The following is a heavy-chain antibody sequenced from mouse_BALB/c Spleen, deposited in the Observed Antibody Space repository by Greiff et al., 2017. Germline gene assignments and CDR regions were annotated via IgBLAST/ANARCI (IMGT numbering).Heavy chain of an antibody. CDR3: TRSVYDYDAWFAY. Sequence: EVQGVESGTVLARPGASVKMSCKASGYTFTSYWMHWVKQRPGQGLEWIGAIYPGNSDTSYNQKFKGKAKLTAVTSTSTAYMELSSLTNEDSAVYYCTRSVYDYDAWFAYWGQGTLVTVSA. V-gene: IGHV1-5*01. J-gene: IGHJ3*01. CDR2: IYPGNSDT. D-gene: IGHD2-4*01. CDR1: GYTFTSYW.